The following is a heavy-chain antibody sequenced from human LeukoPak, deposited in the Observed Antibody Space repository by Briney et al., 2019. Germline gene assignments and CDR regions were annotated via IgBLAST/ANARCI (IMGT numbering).Heavy chain of an antibody. V-gene: IGHV4-59*01. CDR2: IHYSGSN. D-gene: IGHD2-2*01. Sequence: SETLSLTCTVSGGSISSYYWSWIRQPPGKGLKWIGYIHYSGSNTYNPSLKSRVTMSVDTPNNQVSLKLSSVTAADTAVYYCARWYCSSNTCYHMDVWGKGTTVTVSS. CDR1: GGSISSYY. CDR3: ARWYCSSNTCYHMDV. J-gene: IGHJ6*03.